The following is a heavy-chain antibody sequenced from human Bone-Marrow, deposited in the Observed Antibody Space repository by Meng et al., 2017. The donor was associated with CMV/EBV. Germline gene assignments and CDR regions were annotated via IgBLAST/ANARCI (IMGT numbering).Heavy chain of an antibody. D-gene: IGHD2-2*01. V-gene: IGHV1-69*10. J-gene: IGHJ5*02. CDR1: GGTFSSYA. Sequence: SVKVSRKPSGGTFSSYAISWVRQAPGQGLEWMGGIIPILGIANYAQKFQGRVTITADKSTSTAYMELSSLRSEDTAVYYCASEVLNCSSTSCYPWFDPWGQGTLVTVSS. CDR2: IIPILGIA. CDR3: ASEVLNCSSTSCYPWFDP.